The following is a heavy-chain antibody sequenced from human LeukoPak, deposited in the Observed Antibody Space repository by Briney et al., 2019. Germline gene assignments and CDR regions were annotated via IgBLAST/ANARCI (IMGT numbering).Heavy chain of an antibody. CDR2: IRYDGSNK. D-gene: IGHD4-11*01. CDR3: AKDGRTTATY. J-gene: IGHJ4*02. V-gene: IGHV3-30*02. CDR1: GFTFSSYG. Sequence: GGSLRLSCAASGFTFSSYGVHWVRQAPGKGLEWVAFIRYDGSNKYYVDSVKGRFTISRDNSKNTLYLQMNSLRPEDTAVYYCAKDGRTTATYWGQGTLVTVSS.